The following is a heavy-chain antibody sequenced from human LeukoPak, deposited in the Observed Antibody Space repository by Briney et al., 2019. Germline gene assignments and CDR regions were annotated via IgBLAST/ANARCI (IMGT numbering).Heavy chain of an antibody. V-gene: IGHV3-7*01. CDR1: GFSFTTYW. D-gene: IGHD1-14*01. Sequence: GGSLRLSCAASGFSFTTYWMSWVRQAPGKGLEWEANIKQDGSEKYYVDSVKGRFTISRDNAKNSLYLQMNSLRAEDTAVYYCARGRTLFDYWGQGTLVTVSS. CDR3: ARGRTLFDY. J-gene: IGHJ4*02. CDR2: IKQDGSEK.